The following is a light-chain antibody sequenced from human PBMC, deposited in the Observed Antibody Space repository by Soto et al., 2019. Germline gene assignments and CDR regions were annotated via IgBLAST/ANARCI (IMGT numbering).Light chain of an antibody. V-gene: IGLV2-14*01. Sequence: QPVLTQPASVSGSPGQSITISCTGTSSDVGGYNYVSWYQQHPGKAPKLMIYDVSNRPSGVSNRFSGSKSGNTASLTISGLQAEDEADYYCSSYTSTYNYVFGTGTKLTVL. CDR2: DVS. CDR3: SSYTSTYNYV. CDR1: SSDVGGYNY. J-gene: IGLJ1*01.